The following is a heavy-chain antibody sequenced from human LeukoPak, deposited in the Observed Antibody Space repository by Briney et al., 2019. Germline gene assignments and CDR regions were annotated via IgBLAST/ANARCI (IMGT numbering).Heavy chain of an antibody. Sequence: SETLCLTCTVSGGSISSDSYYRGWIRQSPEKGLEWIGSVYYTGDTYYNPSLKGRVTISVDTSRNQFSLRLTSMTAAYSSVYYCASLMVVAGRPYLDSWGQGSLVTFSS. CDR2: VYYTGDT. J-gene: IGHJ4*02. CDR1: GGSISSDSYY. D-gene: IGHD6-19*01. V-gene: IGHV4-39*01. CDR3: ASLMVVAGRPYLDS.